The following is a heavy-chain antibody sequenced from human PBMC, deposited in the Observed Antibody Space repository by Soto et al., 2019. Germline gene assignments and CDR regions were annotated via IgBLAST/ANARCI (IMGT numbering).Heavy chain of an antibody. CDR2: IIPIFGTA. CDR3: ASKETYYYDSSGYRGYWYFDL. D-gene: IGHD3-22*01. Sequence: QVQLVQSGAEVQKPGSSVKVSCKASGGTFSSYAISWVRQAPGQGLEWMGGIIPIFGTANYAQKFQGRVTITADESTSTAYMELSSLRSEDTAVYYCASKETYYYDSSGYRGYWYFDLWGRGTLVTVSS. J-gene: IGHJ2*01. CDR1: GGTFSSYA. V-gene: IGHV1-69*01.